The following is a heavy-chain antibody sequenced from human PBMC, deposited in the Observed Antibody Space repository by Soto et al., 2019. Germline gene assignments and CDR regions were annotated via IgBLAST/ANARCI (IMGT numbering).Heavy chain of an antibody. CDR2: ISAYNGNT. CDR1: GYTFTSYG. V-gene: IGHV1-18*04. J-gene: IGHJ5*02. D-gene: IGHD6-13*01. Sequence: ASVKVSCKASGYTFTSYGISWVRQAPGQGLEWMGWISAYNGNTNYAQKLQGRVTMTTDTSTSTAYMELRSLRSDDTAVYYCARSAAADRRVWFEPWGQGTLVTVSS. CDR3: ARSAAADRRVWFEP.